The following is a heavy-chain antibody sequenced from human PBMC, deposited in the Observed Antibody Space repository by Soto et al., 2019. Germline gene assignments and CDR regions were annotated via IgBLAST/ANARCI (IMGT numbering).Heavy chain of an antibody. CDR1: GYTFTSYG. J-gene: IGHJ5*02. Sequence: QVQLVQSGAEVKKPGASVKVSCKASGYTFTSYGISWVRQAPGQGLEWMGWISAYNGNTNYAQKLQGRVTMTTDTATSTAYMELRSLRSDDTAVYYCARDAPPHMLTGYYRGWFDPWGQGTLVTVSS. D-gene: IGHD3-9*01. CDR2: ISAYNGNT. CDR3: ARDAPPHMLTGYYRGWFDP. V-gene: IGHV1-18*01.